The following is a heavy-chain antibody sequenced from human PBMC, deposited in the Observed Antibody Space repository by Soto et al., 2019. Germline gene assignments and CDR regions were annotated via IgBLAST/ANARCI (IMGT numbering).Heavy chain of an antibody. CDR2: IFHSGST. CDR3: ARVYSGNYSDS. CDR1: GGSISSNNW. V-gene: IGHV4-4*02. D-gene: IGHD1-26*01. Sequence: QVQLQESGPGLVKPSGTLSLTCAVSGGSISSNNWWSWVRQPPGKGLEWIGEIFHSGSTYYSPSLKSRVTISVDKSKKYFSLNLTSVTAADTAVYYCARVYSGNYSDSWGQGTLVTVSS. J-gene: IGHJ4*02.